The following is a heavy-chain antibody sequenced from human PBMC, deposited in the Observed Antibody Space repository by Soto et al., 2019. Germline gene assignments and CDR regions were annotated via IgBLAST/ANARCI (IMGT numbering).Heavy chain of an antibody. CDR1: GFTFSSYA. CDR3: AKSPHDYSHDY. CDR2: ISSSGGST. Sequence: EVQLLESGGGLVQPGGSLRLSCAASGFTFSSYAMSWVRQAPGKGLEWVSTISSSGGSTYYADSVKGRFTISRDNSKNALYLQMNSLRAEDTAVYYCAKSPHDYSHDYWGQGTLVTVSS. D-gene: IGHD4-17*01. V-gene: IGHV3-23*01. J-gene: IGHJ4*02.